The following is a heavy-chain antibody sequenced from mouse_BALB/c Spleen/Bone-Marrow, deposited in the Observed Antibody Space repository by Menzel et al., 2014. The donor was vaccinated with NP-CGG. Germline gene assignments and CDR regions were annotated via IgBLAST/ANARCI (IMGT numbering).Heavy chain of an antibody. CDR1: GFNIKDNY. J-gene: IGHJ4*01. Sequence: EVQLQQSGAELVKPGASVKLSCTASGFNIKDNYMHWVKQRPEQSLEWIGRIDTENGNTKYDPKFQGKATITADTSSNTAYLQLSRLTSEDTAIYYCARDGNYCYAMDYWGQGTSVTVSS. V-gene: IGHV14-3*02. CDR2: IDTENGNT. D-gene: IGHD2-1*01. CDR3: ARDGNYCYAMDY.